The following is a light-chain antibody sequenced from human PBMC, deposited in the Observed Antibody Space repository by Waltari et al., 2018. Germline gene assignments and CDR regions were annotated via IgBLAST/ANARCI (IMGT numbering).Light chain of an antibody. CDR2: GAS. Sequence: DIQMIQSPSSLSASVGDRVTITCRASQSISGYMKWYQQKLGKAPTLLIYGASNLQSGVSSRFSGSESESDFTLTISRLQPEDFATYYCQQSYIAPFTFGLGTKLEL. J-gene: IGKJ2*01. CDR1: QSISGY. V-gene: IGKV1-39*01. CDR3: QQSYIAPFT.